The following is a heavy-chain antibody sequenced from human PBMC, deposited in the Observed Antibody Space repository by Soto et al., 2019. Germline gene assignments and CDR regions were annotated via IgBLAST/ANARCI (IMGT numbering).Heavy chain of an antibody. D-gene: IGHD2-21*02. Sequence: SETLSLTCTLSGGSVRAPDWWNWVRQSPDKVLEWIAEVHISGHSNYNPSLRSRVSVSIDSSKNQFYLNLNSVTAADTAIYYCARVRQGCSANNCYFDPWGQGTRVTVSS. V-gene: IGHV4-4*02. CDR1: GGSVRAPDW. J-gene: IGHJ5*01. CDR3: ARVRQGCSANNCYFDP. CDR2: VHISGHS.